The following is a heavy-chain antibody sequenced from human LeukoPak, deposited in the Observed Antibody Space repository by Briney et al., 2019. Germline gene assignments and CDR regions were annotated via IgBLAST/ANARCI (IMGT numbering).Heavy chain of an antibody. V-gene: IGHV3-30*01. J-gene: IGHJ3*02. CDR2: ISYDGNNK. CDR1: GFTFRSYA. CDR3: AGDLGTRPFDI. D-gene: IGHD4-23*01. Sequence: GGSLKLSCAASGFTFRSYAMHWVRQAPGKGLEWVAVISYDGNNKYYADSVKGRFTISRDNSKNTLSLQMDSLRAEDTAVYYCAGDLGTRPFDIWGQGTMVTVSS.